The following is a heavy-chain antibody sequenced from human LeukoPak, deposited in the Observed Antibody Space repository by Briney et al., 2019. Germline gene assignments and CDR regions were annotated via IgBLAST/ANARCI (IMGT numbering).Heavy chain of an antibody. D-gene: IGHD6-19*01. CDR2: IWYDGSNK. J-gene: IGHJ4*02. CDR1: GFTFSSYG. V-gene: IGHV3-33*06. CDR3: AKDLAGTSDY. Sequence: PGGSLRLSCAASGFTFSSYGMHWVRQAPGKGLEWVAVIWYDGSNKYYADSVKGRFTISRDNSKNTLYLQMNSLRAEDTAVYYCAKDLAGTSDYWGQGTWSPSPQ.